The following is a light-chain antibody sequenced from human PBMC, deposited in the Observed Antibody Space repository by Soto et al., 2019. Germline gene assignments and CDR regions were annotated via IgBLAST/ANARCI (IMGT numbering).Light chain of an antibody. CDR3: QQYGTSPPYT. CDR1: QSVSSSY. V-gene: IGKV3-20*01. J-gene: IGKJ2*01. Sequence: EIVLTQSPGTLSLSPGERATLSCRASQSVSSSYLAWYQQKPGQAPRLLIYGASSRATGIPDRFSGSGSGTDFTLTISRLEPEDFVVYYCQQYGTSPPYTFGQGTKVEIK. CDR2: GAS.